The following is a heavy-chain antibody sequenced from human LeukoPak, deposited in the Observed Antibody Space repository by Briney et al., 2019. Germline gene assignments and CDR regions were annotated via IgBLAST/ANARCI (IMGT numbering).Heavy chain of an antibody. CDR2: IWYDGSNK. V-gene: IGHV3-30*02. CDR3: ARGQGCTSTDCYSLFFHY. D-gene: IGHD2-2*01. J-gene: IGHJ4*02. CDR1: GVTFSTYG. Sequence: VGCLRLSCAASGVTFSTYGMHWVRQAPGKELEWVALIWYDGSNKYYADSVKDRFTISRDNYKNTLYLQMNSLRAEETAVYYCARGQGCTSTDCYSLFFHYWGQGTLVTVSS.